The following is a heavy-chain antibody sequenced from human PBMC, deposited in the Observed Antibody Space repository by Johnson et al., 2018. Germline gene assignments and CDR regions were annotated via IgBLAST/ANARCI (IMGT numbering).Heavy chain of an antibody. CDR3: ARGRTTGYYYYMDV. J-gene: IGHJ6*03. CDR2: IYDSGST. CDR1: GGSISSYY. V-gene: IGHV4-59*01. D-gene: IGHD4-17*01. Sequence: QVQLQESGPGLVKPSETLSLTCTVSGGSISSYYWSWIRQPPGKGLEWIGYIYDSGSTNYKPSLKSRVTISVDTSKNQFSLRLSSVTAADTAVYYCARGRTTGYYYYMDVGGKGTTVTVSS.